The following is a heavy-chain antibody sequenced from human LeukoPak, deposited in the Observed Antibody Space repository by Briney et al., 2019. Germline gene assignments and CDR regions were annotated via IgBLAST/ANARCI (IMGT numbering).Heavy chain of an antibody. V-gene: IGHV4-39*01. CDR1: GGSISSNTYY. Sequence: ASETLSLTCTVSGGSISSNTYYWGWIRRPPGKGLEWIGNIHYSGSTHYNPSLKSRVTISVDTSKNQFSLNLSSLTAADTAVYYCATSDTVSTYNWFDPWGQGTLVTVSS. CDR3: ATSDTVSTYNWFDP. CDR2: IHYSGST. D-gene: IGHD5/OR15-5a*01. J-gene: IGHJ5*02.